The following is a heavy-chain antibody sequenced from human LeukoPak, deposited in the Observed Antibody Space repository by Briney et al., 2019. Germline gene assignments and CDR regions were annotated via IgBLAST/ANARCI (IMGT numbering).Heavy chain of an antibody. CDR1: GFIFSSFE. Sequence: PGGSLRLSCEASGFIFSSFELNWVRQALGKGLEWVSHISDTGGIMYADSVKGRFTISRDNAKNSQYLQMTSLRVEDTAVYYCARSGGSYKPFDFWGQGTLVTVSS. D-gene: IGHD2-15*01. CDR3: ARSGGSYKPFDF. V-gene: IGHV3-48*03. CDR2: ISDTGGI. J-gene: IGHJ4*02.